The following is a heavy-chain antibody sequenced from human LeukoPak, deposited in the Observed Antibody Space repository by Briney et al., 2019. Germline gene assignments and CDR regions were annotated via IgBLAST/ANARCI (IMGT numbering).Heavy chain of an antibody. CDR1: GFTFSDYY. V-gene: IGHV3-11*04. Sequence: GGSLRLSCAASGFTFSDYYMSWIRQAPGKGLEWVSYISSSGSTIYYADSVKGRFTISRDNSKNTLYLQMNSLRAEETAVYYCAKVDLWSGYYTGIEYWGQGTLVTVSS. D-gene: IGHD3-3*01. CDR3: AKVDLWSGYYTGIEY. J-gene: IGHJ4*02. CDR2: ISSSGSTI.